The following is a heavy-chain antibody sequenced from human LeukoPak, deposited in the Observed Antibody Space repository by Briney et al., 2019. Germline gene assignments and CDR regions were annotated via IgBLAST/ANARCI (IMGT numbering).Heavy chain of an antibody. J-gene: IGHJ4*02. CDR1: GFTFGDYA. CDR2: ISWNSGSI. CDR3: AKDIMYSSSSGGFDY. V-gene: IGHV3-9*01. Sequence: GGSLRLSCTASGFTFGDYAMHWVRQAPGKGLEWVSGISWNSGSIGYADSVKGRFTISRDNAKNSLYLQMNSLRAEDTALYYCAKDIMYSSSSGGFDYWGQGTLVTVSS. D-gene: IGHD6-6*01.